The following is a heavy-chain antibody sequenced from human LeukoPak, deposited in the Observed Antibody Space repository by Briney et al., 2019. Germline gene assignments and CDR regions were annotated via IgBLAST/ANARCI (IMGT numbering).Heavy chain of an antibody. CDR2: ISDSDSRT. J-gene: IGHJ4*02. CDR1: GFTFSSHY. CDR3: AKTKEMATIIDY. Sequence: GGSLRLSCVASGFTFSSHYMTWVRQAPGKGLEWVSHISDSDSRTHYVDSVKGRFTISRDNSENTLYLQMDSLRAEDTAVYYCAKTKEMATIIDYWGQGTLVTVSS. D-gene: IGHD5-24*01. V-gene: IGHV3-23*01.